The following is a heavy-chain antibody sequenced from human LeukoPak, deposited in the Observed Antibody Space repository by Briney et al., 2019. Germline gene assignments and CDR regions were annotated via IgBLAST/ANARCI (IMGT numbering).Heavy chain of an antibody. Sequence: GGSLRLSCAASGFTFSSYWMSWVRQAPGKGLEWVANIKQDGSEKYYVDSVKGRFTISRDNAKNSLYLQMNSLRAEDTAVYYCARDSARRSWFRHYYYGMDVWGQGTTVTVSS. CDR3: ARDSARRSWFRHYYYGMDV. CDR1: GFTFSSYW. V-gene: IGHV3-7*01. CDR2: IKQDGSEK. J-gene: IGHJ6*02. D-gene: IGHD6-13*01.